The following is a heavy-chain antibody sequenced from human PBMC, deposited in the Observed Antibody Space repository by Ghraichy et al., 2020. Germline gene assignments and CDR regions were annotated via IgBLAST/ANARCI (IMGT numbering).Heavy chain of an antibody. CDR1: GGTFSSYA. Sequence: SVKVSCKASGGTFSSYAISWVRQAPGQGLEWMGRIIPILGIANYAQKFQGRVTITADKSTSTAYMELSSLRSEDTAVYYCARDEGQLVLRGFDYWGQGTLVTVSS. CDR3: ARDEGQLVLRGFDY. J-gene: IGHJ4*02. V-gene: IGHV1-69*04. CDR2: IIPILGIA. D-gene: IGHD6-6*01.